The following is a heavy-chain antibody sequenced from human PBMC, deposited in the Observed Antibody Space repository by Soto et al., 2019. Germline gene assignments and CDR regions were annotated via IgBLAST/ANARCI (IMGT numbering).Heavy chain of an antibody. CDR3: ARSPSWELLPYYFDY. J-gene: IGHJ4*02. CDR2: IDWDDDK. CDR1: GFSLSTSGMC. D-gene: IGHD1-26*01. Sequence: SGPTLVNPTQTLTLTCTFSGFSLSTSGMCVSWIRQPPGKALEWLALIDWDDDKYYSTSLKTRLTISKDTSKNQVVLTMTNMDPVDTATYYCARSPSWELLPYYFDYWGQGTLVTVSS. V-gene: IGHV2-70*01.